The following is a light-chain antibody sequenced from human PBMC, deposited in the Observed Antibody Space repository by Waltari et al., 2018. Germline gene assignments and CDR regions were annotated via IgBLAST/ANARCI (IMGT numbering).Light chain of an antibody. J-gene: IGLJ3*02. CDR3: CSYAGSSIWV. CDR1: SSDVGSYNL. CDR2: EDT. V-gene: IGLV2-23*01. Sequence: QSALTQPASVSGSPGQSITISCTGTSSDVGSYNLVSWYQQHPGKAPKLMIYEDTKRPSGVSNRFSGSKSGNTASLTSSGLQAEDEADYYCCSYAGSSIWVFGGGTELTVL.